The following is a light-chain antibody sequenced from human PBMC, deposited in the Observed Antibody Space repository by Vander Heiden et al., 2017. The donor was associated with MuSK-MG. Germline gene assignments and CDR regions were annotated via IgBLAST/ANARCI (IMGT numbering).Light chain of an antibody. CDR3: CSNAGRYSSWV. CDR1: SSDVGAYQS. Sequence: QPALTQPRSVSGSPGQSVTISCTGTSSDVGAYQSVFWCQQLPGKAPKLMLYHVSKLPSGVPDRFSGSKSGNTATLTSAGLQSGEEADYYCCSNAGRYSSWVFGGGTRLTVL. J-gene: IGLJ3*02. CDR2: HVS. V-gene: IGLV2-11*01.